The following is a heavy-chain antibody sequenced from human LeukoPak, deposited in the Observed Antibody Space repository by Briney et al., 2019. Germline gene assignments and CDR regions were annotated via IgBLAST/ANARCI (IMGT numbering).Heavy chain of an antibody. J-gene: IGHJ5*02. CDR2: IYYSGSN. CDR3: ARDLGDYDILTGYYPNWFDP. V-gene: IGHV4-59*01. CDR1: GGSISSYY. Sequence: PSETLSLTCTVSGGSISSYYWGWIRQPPGKGLEWSVYIYYSGSNNYNPSLKSRVTISVDTSKKQCSLRLSSVTAADTAVYYCARDLGDYDILTGYYPNWFDPWGQGTLVTVSS. D-gene: IGHD3-9*01.